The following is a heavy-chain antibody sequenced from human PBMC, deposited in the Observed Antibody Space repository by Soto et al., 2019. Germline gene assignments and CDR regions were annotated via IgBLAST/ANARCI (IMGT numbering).Heavy chain of an antibody. CDR1: GGSISSGGYY. Sequence: QVQLQESGPGLVKPSQTLSLTCTVSGGSISSGGYYWYWIRQHPGKGLEWIGYIYYSGTTYYNPSLKSRVTLSVDTSKNQFSLKLSSVTAADTAVYYCAASCVACGGFNYYGMDVWGQGTTVTVSS. V-gene: IGHV4-31*03. J-gene: IGHJ6*02. CDR2: IYYSGTT. CDR3: AASCVACGGFNYYGMDV. D-gene: IGHD2-21*01.